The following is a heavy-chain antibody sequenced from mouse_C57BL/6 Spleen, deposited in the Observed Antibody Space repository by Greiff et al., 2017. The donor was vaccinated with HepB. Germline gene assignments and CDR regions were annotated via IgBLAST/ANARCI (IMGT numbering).Heavy chain of an antibody. CDR3: ARTYDGYHDY. V-gene: IGHV1-69*01. J-gene: IGHJ2*01. CDR1: GYTFTSYW. Sequence: QVQLQQPGAELVMPGASVKLSCKASGYTFTSYWMHWVKQRPGQGLEWIGEIDPSDSYTNYNQKFKGNSTLTVDKSSSTAYTQLSSLTSEDSAVYYCARTYDGYHDYWGQGTTLTVSS. D-gene: IGHD2-3*01. CDR2: IDPSDSYT.